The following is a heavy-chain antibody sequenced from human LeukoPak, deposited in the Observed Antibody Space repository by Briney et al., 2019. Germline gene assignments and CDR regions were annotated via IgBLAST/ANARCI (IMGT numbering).Heavy chain of an antibody. J-gene: IGHJ6*03. V-gene: IGHV1-2*02. D-gene: IGHD3-16*02. CDR1: GYTFTGYY. CDR2: INPNSGGT. CDR3: ASWGGVIVPYYYYYMDV. Sequence: ASVKVSCKASGYTFTGYYMHWVRQAPGQGLEWMGWINPNSGGTNYAQKFQGRVTMTRDTSISTAYMELSRLRSDDTAVYYCASWGGVIVPYYYYYMDVWGKGTTVTISS.